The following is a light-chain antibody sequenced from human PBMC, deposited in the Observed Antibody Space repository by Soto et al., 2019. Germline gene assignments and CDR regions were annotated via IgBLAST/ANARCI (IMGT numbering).Light chain of an antibody. Sequence: EMVLTQSPATLSLAAGERATLSSRASQSVTSYLAWYQQKPGQAPRLLIYDVSNRASGIPARFSGSGSETDFTLTISSLEPEDFAVYYCQQRSDWPLTFGQGTRLEIK. J-gene: IGKJ5*01. CDR3: QQRSDWPLT. CDR1: QSVTSY. V-gene: IGKV3-11*01. CDR2: DVS.